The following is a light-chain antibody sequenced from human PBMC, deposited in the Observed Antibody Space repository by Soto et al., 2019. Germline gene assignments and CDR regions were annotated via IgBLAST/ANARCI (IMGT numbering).Light chain of an antibody. CDR3: QIVRSSAIS. CDR1: QGIGSA. CDR2: DAS. V-gene: IGKV1-13*02. Sequence: KLSKSPSSRSAYVGDRGSLTCRASQGIGSAFAWYQLRPGAAPALLIYDASTLERGDPSRFRGMRSGADFTLTISSLQTEDVATEQYQIVRSSAISVGGG. J-gene: IGKJ4*01.